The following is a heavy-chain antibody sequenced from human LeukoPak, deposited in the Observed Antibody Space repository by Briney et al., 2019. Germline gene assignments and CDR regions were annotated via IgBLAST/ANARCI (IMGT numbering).Heavy chain of an antibody. CDR1: GYTFTGYY. CDR3: ARDGPSYYYYYMDV. V-gene: IGHV1-2*02. CDR2: INPNSGGT. J-gene: IGHJ6*03. Sequence: ASVKVSCKASGYTFTGYYMHWVRQAPGQGLEWMEWINPNSGGTNYAQKFQGRVTMTRDTSISTAYMELSRLRSDDTAVYYCARDGPSYYYYYMDVWGKGTTVTVSS.